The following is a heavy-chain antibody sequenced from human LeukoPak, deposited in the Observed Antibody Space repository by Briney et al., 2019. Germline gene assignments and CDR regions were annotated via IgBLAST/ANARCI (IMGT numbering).Heavy chain of an antibody. Sequence: GGSLRLSCVASGFAFSDYILDWVRQAPGKGLEWVGRIRRGTSRYTTEYAASVKGRFIISRDDSKNSLYLHMNSLRTEDTAVYHCARDGGEGGNSAFDIWGQGTMVTVSS. CDR2: IRRGTSRYTT. CDR1: GFAFSDYI. CDR3: ARDGGEGGNSAFDI. J-gene: IGHJ3*02. V-gene: IGHV3-72*01. D-gene: IGHD3-16*01.